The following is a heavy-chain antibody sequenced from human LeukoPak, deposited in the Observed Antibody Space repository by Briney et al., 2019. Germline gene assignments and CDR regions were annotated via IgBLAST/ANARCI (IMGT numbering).Heavy chain of an antibody. J-gene: IGHJ4*02. V-gene: IGHV3-11*04. CDR2: ISSSGSTI. D-gene: IGHD2-2*02. CDR3: ARGYCSSTSCYSLLVQYYFDY. CDR1: GFTFSDYY. Sequence: GGPLRLSCAASGFTFSDYYMSWIRQAPGKGLEWVSYISSSGSTIYYADSVKGRFTISRDNVKNSLYLQMSSLRAEDTAVYYCARGYCSSTSCYSLLVQYYFDYWGQGTLVTVSS.